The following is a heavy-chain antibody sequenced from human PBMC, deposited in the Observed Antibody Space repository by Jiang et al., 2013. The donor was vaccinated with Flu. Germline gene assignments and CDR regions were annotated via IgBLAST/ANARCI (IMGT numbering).Heavy chain of an antibody. CDR2: ISVYNGGT. D-gene: IGHD6-19*01. CDR3: ARAKWQWLPPRNAFDV. CDR1: GYTFTNSG. Sequence: EVKKSGASVKVSCKASGYTFTNSGFMWVRQAPGQGLEWMGWISVYNGGTNYAQNFEGRVTMTTDTSTNTAYMELRSLTSDDTAVYYCARAKWQWLPPRNAFDVWGQGTMLIVSS. V-gene: IGHV1-18*01. J-gene: IGHJ3*01.